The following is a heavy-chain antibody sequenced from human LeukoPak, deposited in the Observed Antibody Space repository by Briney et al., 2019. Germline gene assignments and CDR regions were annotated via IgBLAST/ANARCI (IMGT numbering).Heavy chain of an antibody. J-gene: IGHJ6*02. D-gene: IGHD5-12*01. V-gene: IGHV4-59*01. CDR2: IYYSGST. CDR1: GGSISSYY. CDR3: ARGGEWLRYYYYYGMDV. Sequence: SETLSLTCTVSGGSISSYYWSWIRQPPGKGLEWIGHIYYSGSTNYNPSLKSRVTISVDTSKNQFSLRLSSVTAADTAVYYCARGGEWLRYYYYYGMDVWGQGTTVTVSS.